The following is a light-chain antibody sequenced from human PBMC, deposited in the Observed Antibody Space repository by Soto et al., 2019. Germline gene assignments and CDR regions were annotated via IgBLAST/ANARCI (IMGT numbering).Light chain of an antibody. CDR2: AAS. V-gene: IGKV1D-12*01. J-gene: IGKJ5*01. Sequence: DIQMTQSPSSVSASAGDRVTINCRASQGISSWLAWYQRKPGRAPKLLIYAASRLQAGVPLRFSGSGSGTDFTLTISDLQPEDFATYYCQQLNSFPLTFGQGTRLEI. CDR3: QQLNSFPLT. CDR1: QGISSW.